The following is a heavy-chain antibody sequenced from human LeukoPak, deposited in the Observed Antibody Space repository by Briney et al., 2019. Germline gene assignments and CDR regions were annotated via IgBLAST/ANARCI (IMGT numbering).Heavy chain of an antibody. D-gene: IGHD6-19*01. CDR2: ISGSGDST. V-gene: IGHV3-23*01. Sequence: GGSLRLSCAASGFTFSTSGRNWVRQAPGKGLEWVSAISGSGDSTYYADSVKGLFTISRDNSKNTLYLQMNRLRAEDTAVYYCAKDPYSSGPYNWFDPWGQGTLVTVSS. CDR1: GFTFSTSG. CDR3: AKDPYSSGPYNWFDP. J-gene: IGHJ5*02.